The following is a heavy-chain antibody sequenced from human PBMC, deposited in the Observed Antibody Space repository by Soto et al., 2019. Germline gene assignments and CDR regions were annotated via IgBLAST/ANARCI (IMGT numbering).Heavy chain of an antibody. CDR2: ISSGST. Sequence: SETLSLTCAVYGGSSSGWYWTWIRQSPVKGLEWIGEISSGSTNYNPSLKSRVTISADMSKNQFSLKLTSVTAADTAICYCARGPYSRGVGATNPSNWGQGTQVTVSS. V-gene: IGHV4-34*01. D-gene: IGHD1-26*01. CDR1: GGSSSGWY. CDR3: ARGPYSRGVGATNPSN. J-gene: IGHJ4*02.